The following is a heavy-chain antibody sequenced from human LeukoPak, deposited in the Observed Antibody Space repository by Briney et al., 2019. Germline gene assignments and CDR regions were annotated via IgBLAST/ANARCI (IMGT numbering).Heavy chain of an antibody. CDR3: ARGHIFLAGNEGLDY. Sequence: GASVKVSCKTSGYTFNSFVIHWVRQAPGQRLEWMGWINAANGNAKYSPKFQDRVTITSDTSASTAYMELNSLRLEDTAIYYCARGHIFLAGNEGLDYWGQGTLVTASS. V-gene: IGHV1-3*01. CDR2: INAANGNA. D-gene: IGHD3-9*01. CDR1: GYTFNSFV. J-gene: IGHJ4*02.